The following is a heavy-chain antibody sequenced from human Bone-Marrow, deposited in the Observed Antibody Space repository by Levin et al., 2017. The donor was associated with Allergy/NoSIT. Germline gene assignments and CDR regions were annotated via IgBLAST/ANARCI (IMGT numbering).Heavy chain of an antibody. CDR3: AKDTRAILEWYFDR. CDR2: ISWNSGSI. CDR1: GFTFDDYA. J-gene: IGHJ2*01. V-gene: IGHV3-9*01. Sequence: SLKISCAASGFTFDDYAMHWVRQAPGKGLEWVSGISWNSGSIGYADSVKGRFTITRDNAKNSLYLQMNSLRAEDTALYYCAKDTRAILEWYFDRWGRGTLVTVSS.